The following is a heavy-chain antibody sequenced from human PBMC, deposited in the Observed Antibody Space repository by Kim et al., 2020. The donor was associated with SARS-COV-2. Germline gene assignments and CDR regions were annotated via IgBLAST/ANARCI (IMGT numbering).Heavy chain of an antibody. V-gene: IGHV5-51*01. CDR3: ARRICSGGSCYWAY. Sequence: GESLKISCKGSGYTFSSYWIAWVRQMPGKGLEWMGLIYPADSDTRYSPSFQGQVTISVDKSISTAYLQWSSLKASDTAMYYCARRICSGGSCYWAYWGQGTLVIVSS. CDR2: IYPADSDT. J-gene: IGHJ4*02. D-gene: IGHD2-15*01. CDR1: GYTFSSYW.